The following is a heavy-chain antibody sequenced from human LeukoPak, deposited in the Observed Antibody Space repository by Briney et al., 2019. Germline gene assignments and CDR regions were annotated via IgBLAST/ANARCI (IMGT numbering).Heavy chain of an antibody. D-gene: IGHD6-25*01. J-gene: IGHJ4*02. CDR1: GFTFSNYA. CDR2: ISGSGAST. Sequence: PGGSLRLSCVASGFTFSNYAMSWVRQAPGKGLEWVSLISGSGASTYYPDSVKGRFTISRDNSKNTLSLQMNSLRAEDTAVYYCAPDLRGSASSLDDWGQGTLVTVSS. CDR3: APDLRGSASSLDD. V-gene: IGHV3-23*01.